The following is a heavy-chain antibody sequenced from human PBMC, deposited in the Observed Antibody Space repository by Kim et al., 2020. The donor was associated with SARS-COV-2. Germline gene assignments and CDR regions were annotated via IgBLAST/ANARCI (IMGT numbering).Heavy chain of an antibody. V-gene: IGHV3-53*01. Sequence: VKGRFTISRDNSKNTLHLQMKSLRVEDTAVYYCARDTRYCSGGSCYAMDVWGQGTTVAVS. J-gene: IGHJ6*02. CDR3: ARDTRYCSGGSCYAMDV. D-gene: IGHD2-15*01.